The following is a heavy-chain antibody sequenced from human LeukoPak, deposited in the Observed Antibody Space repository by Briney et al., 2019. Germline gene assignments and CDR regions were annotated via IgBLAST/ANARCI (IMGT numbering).Heavy chain of an antibody. V-gene: IGHV3-48*02. D-gene: IGHD5-24*01. Sequence: PGGSLRLSCAASGFTFSSYSMNWVSQAPGRGLEWVSYISSSGTTIFYADSVEGRFTISRDNAKNSVYLQMNSLRDEDTAVYFCAKDPPITGPFEYWGQGTLVTVSS. CDR3: AKDPPITGPFEY. CDR1: GFTFSSYS. CDR2: ISSSGTTI. J-gene: IGHJ4*02.